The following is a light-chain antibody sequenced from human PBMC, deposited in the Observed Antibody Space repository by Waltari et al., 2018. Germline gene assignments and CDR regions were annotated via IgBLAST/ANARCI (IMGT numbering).Light chain of an antibody. CDR1: QSISNW. J-gene: IGKJ4*01. CDR2: KTS. V-gene: IGKV1-5*03. CDR3: QQYNVYSLT. Sequence: DIQMTQSPSTLSASVGDRGTITCRASQSISNWLAWYQQKTGKAPKFLIYKTSNLESGVPSRFSGSGSGTEFTLTISSLQPDDFATYYCQQYNVYSLTFGGGTKVEIK.